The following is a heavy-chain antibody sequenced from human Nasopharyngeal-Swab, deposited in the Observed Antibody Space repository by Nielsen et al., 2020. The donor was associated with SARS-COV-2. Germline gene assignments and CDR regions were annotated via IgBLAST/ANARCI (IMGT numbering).Heavy chain of an antibody. CDR3: ARDRVNTVTTVEPPFWKGYYYYGMDV. V-gene: IGHV1-46*01. CDR1: GYTFTSYY. CDR2: INPSGGST. D-gene: IGHD4-17*01. J-gene: IGHJ6*02. Sequence: ASVKVSCTASGYTFTSYYMHWVRQAPGQGLEWMGIINPSGGSTSYAQKFQGRVTMTRDTSTSTVYMELSSLRSEDTAVYYCARDRVNTVTTVEPPFWKGYYYYGMDVWGQGTTVTVSS.